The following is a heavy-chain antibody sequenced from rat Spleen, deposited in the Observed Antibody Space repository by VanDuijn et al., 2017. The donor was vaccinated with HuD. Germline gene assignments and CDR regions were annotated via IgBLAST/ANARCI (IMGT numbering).Heavy chain of an antibody. Sequence: EVQLVESGGGLVQPGRSLKLSCAASGFTFSNYDMAWVRQAPTKGLEWVASINPSGGSIYYPDSVKGRFTISRDNAKNTLYLQMDSLRSEDTATYYCTIGTYFRHWGQGVMVTVSS. CDR1: GFTFSNYD. V-gene: IGHV5-27*01. D-gene: IGHD4-6*01. CDR2: INPSGGSI. J-gene: IGHJ2*01. CDR3: TIGTYFRH.